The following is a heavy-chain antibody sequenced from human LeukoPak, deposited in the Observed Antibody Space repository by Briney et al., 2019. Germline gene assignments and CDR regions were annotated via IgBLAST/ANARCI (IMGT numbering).Heavy chain of an antibody. Sequence: GGSLRLSCAASGFTFSSYAMSWVRQAPGKGLEWVSDISGSGGSTYYADSVKGRFTISRDNSKNTLYLQMNSLRAEDTAIYYCAKDRPNYYGNNGHYYRRDGDSWGQGTLVTVSS. CDR2: ISGSGGST. J-gene: IGHJ5*01. D-gene: IGHD3-22*01. V-gene: IGHV3-23*01. CDR1: GFTFSSYA. CDR3: AKDRPNYYGNNGHYYRRDGDS.